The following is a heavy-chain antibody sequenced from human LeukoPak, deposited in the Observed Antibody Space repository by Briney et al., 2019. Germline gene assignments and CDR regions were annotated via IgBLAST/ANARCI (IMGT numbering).Heavy chain of an antibody. V-gene: IGHV1-18*01. CDR3: ARQRGIAAARGERRVWFDP. CDR1: GYTFTSYG. D-gene: IGHD6-25*01. Sequence: ASVTVSCKASGYTFTSYGISWVRQAPGQGLEWMGWISAYNGNTNYAQKLQGRVTMTTDTSTSTAYMELRSLRSDDTAVYYCARQRGIAAARGERRVWFDPWGQGTLVTVSS. CDR2: ISAYNGNT. J-gene: IGHJ5*02.